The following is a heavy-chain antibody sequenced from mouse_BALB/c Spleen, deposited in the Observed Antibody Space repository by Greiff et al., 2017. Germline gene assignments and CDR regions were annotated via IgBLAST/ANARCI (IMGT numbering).Heavy chain of an antibody. CDR2: ISSGGSYT. V-gene: IGHV5-9-3*01. CDR1: GFTFSSYA. J-gene: IGHJ4*01. D-gene: IGHD2-2*01. Sequence: EVQRVESGGGLVKPGGSLKLSCAASGFTFSSYAMSWVRQTPEKRLEWVATISSGGSYTYYPDSVKGRCTISRDNAKNTLYLQMSSLRSEDTAMYYCARPDGDDAGYAMDYWGQGTSVTVSS. CDR3: ARPDGDDAGYAMDY.